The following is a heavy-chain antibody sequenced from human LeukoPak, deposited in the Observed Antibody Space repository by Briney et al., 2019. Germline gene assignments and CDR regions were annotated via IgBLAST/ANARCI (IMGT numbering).Heavy chain of an antibody. CDR3: ARDWRIQLERPTVYYYGMGV. J-gene: IGHJ6*02. CDR1: GGTFSSYA. V-gene: IGHV1-69*01. CDR2: IIPIFGTA. Sequence: SVKVSCKASGGTFSSYAISWVRQAPGQGLEWMGGIIPIFGTANYAQKFQGRVTITADESTSTAYMELSSLRSEDTAVYYCARDWRIQLERPTVYYYGMGVWGQGTTVTVSS. D-gene: IGHD1-1*01.